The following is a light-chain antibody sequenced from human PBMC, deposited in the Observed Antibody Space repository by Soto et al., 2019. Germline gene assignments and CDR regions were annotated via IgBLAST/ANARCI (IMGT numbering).Light chain of an antibody. CDR1: QFVSSTY. V-gene: IGKV3-20*01. CDR3: QQYGISPFT. CDR2: GAS. Sequence: EVVLTQSPVTLSLSPGARVTLSCRASQFVSSTYLAWYQQRPGQAPRLLIYGASSRATGIPDRFSGGGSETVYTLTISRLESEDSAVYYCQQYGISPFTFGGGTKVDSK. J-gene: IGKJ4*01.